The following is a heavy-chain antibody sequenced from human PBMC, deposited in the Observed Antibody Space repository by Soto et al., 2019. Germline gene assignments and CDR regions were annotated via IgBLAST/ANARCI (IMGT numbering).Heavy chain of an antibody. Sequence: SETLSLTCTVSGGSISSYYWSWIRHPPGKGLEWIGYIYYSGSTYYNPSLKSRVTLSVDTSKNQFSLELTSVTAADTAVYFCARVDILTVYGCMDVWGQGTTVTVSS. V-gene: IGHV4-59*12. CDR3: ARVDILTVYGCMDV. D-gene: IGHD3-9*01. J-gene: IGHJ6*02. CDR2: IYYSGST. CDR1: GGSISSYY.